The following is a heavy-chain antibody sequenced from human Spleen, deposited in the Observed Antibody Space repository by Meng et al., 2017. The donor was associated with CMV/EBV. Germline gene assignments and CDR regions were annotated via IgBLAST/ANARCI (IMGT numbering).Heavy chain of an antibody. CDR2: IYPGDSDT. CDR3: ARQLDTRTWDNWFDP. J-gene: IGHJ5*02. CDR1: GYSFTSYW. V-gene: IGHV5-51*01. Sequence: GESLKISCKGSGYSFTSYWIAWVRQMPGKGLEWMGIIYPGDSDTTYSPSFQGQVTISADKSINTTYLQWSGLKASDTAMYYCARQLDTRTWDNWFDPWGQGTLVTVSS. D-gene: IGHD2-2*01.